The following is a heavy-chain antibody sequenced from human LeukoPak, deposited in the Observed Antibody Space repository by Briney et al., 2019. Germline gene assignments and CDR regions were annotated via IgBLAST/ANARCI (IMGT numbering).Heavy chain of an antibody. CDR3: ARDGELERRWYFDY. CDR1: VGTFSSYA. V-gene: IGHV1-69*13. CDR2: IIPIFGTA. J-gene: IGHJ4*02. D-gene: IGHD1-1*01. Sequence: GASVTVSCKGSVGTFSSYAISWVRQAPGQGLEWVGGIIPIFGTANYPQKFQGRVTITADESTSTAYMELSSLRSEDTAVYYCARDGELERRWYFDYWGQGTLVTVSS.